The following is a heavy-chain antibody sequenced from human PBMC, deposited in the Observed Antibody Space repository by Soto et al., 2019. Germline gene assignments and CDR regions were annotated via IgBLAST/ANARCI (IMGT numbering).Heavy chain of an antibody. V-gene: IGHV1-69*01. CDR3: ARVFYYASGSYSPDGMDV. J-gene: IGHJ6*02. CDR2: VSPLFGAA. Sequence: QVQLVQSGAEVRKPGSSVKVSCKASGGSLKGYGIGWVRQAPGQGLEWMGGVSPLFGAANYAQRFQARVKNIADASTSTVNRELSSLTSEETALYYCARVFYYASGSYSPDGMDVWGQGTPVTVSS. CDR1: GGSLKGYG. D-gene: IGHD3-10*01.